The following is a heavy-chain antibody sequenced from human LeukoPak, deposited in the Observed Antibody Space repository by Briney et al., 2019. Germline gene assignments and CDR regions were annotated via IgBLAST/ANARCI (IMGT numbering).Heavy chain of an antibody. Sequence: PGGSLRLSCADSEFTLSSYWVHWVRQAPGKGLEWVSRINPDGSSTSYADSVKGRFTISRDNAKNTLYLQMDSLRAEDTAVYYCARDLHGSRDVWGKGTTVTVSS. D-gene: IGHD3-10*01. V-gene: IGHV3-74*01. J-gene: IGHJ6*04. CDR1: EFTLSSYW. CDR3: ARDLHGSRDV. CDR2: INPDGSST.